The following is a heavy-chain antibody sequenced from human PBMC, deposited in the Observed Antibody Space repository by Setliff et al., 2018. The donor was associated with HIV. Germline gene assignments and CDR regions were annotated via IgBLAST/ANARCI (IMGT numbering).Heavy chain of an antibody. V-gene: IGHV4-4*07. J-gene: IGHJ6*03. Sequence: SETLSLTCTVSGGSINSFYWNWVRQPAGRGLEWIGRIFASGSTYYNPSLKSRVTISVDTSKNQFSLTLNSVTAADTAVYYCARGSRQLTIFGVVFKTNYYFMDVWGKGTAVTVSS. CDR2: IFASGST. CDR3: ARGSRQLTIFGVVFKTNYYFMDV. CDR1: GGSINSFY. D-gene: IGHD3-3*01.